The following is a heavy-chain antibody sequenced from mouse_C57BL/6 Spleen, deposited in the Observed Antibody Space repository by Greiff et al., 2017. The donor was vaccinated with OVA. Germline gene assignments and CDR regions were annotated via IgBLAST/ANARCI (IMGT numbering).Heavy chain of an antibody. CDR1: GYTFTSYW. J-gene: IGHJ2*01. Sequence: QVQLQQPGAELVKPGASVKLSCKASGYTFTSYWMQWVKQRPGQGLEWIGEIDPSDSYTNYNQKVKGKATLTVDTSSSTAYMQLSSLTSEDSAVYYCARHYYGSSYDFDYWGQGTTLTVSS. D-gene: IGHD1-1*01. CDR3: ARHYYGSSYDFDY. CDR2: IDPSDSYT. V-gene: IGHV1-50*01.